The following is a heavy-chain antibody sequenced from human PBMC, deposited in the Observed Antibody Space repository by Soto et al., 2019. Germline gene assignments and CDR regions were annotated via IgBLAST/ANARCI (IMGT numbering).Heavy chain of an antibody. Sequence: QVQLQESGPGLVKPSQTLSLTCTVSGGSISSGGYYWSWIRQHPGKGLEWIGYIYYSGSTYYNPSLTRRVTISVDTSKNQFSLKLSSVTAADTAVYYCARGDTVTDRWFDPWGQGTLVTVSS. CDR3: ARGDTVTDRWFDP. V-gene: IGHV4-31*03. CDR1: GGSISSGGYY. CDR2: IYYSGST. D-gene: IGHD4-17*01. J-gene: IGHJ5*02.